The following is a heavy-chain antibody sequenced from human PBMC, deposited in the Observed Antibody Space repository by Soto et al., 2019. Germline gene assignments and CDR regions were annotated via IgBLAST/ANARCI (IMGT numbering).Heavy chain of an antibody. Sequence: GGSLRLSCAASGFTFSSYWMNWVRQAPGKGLEWVANINEDASKKYYVDSVKGRFTISRDNAENSLYLQMNSLRAEDTAVYYCAKTVADSDSSGYYSGFDYWGQGTLVTVSS. D-gene: IGHD3-22*01. CDR3: AKTVADSDSSGYYSGFDY. V-gene: IGHV3-7*03. J-gene: IGHJ4*02. CDR2: INEDASKK. CDR1: GFTFSSYW.